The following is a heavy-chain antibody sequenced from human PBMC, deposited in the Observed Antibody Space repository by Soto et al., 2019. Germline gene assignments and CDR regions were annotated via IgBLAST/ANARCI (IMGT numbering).Heavy chain of an antibody. CDR1: GGTFSSYA. D-gene: IGHD6-13*01. Sequence: GASVKVSCKASGGTFSSYAISWVRQAPGQGLEWMGGIIPIFGTANYAQKFQGRVTITADKSTSTAYMELSSLRSEDTAVYYCARGVAAGGTYYYYYGMDVWGQGTTVTVSS. CDR2: IIPIFGTA. V-gene: IGHV1-69*06. J-gene: IGHJ6*02. CDR3: ARGVAAGGTYYYYYGMDV.